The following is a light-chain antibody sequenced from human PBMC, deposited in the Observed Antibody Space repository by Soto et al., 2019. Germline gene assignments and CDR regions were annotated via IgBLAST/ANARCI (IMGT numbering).Light chain of an antibody. CDR1: QSVSSGY. CDR3: EQYGTSPWT. Sequence: EILMTQSPGTLYLSPGEIATLSCRASQSVSSGYLAWYQQRPGQAPRLLIYGASTRATGIPDRFSGSGSGTDFTLTIRRLEPEDFAVYYCEQYGTSPWTFGQGTKVDIK. V-gene: IGKV3-20*01. J-gene: IGKJ1*01. CDR2: GAS.